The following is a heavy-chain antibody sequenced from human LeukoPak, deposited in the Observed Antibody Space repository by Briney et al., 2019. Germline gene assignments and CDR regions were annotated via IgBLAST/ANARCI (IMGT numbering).Heavy chain of an antibody. Sequence: SETLSLTCTVSGGSISSYYWSWIRQPPGKGLEWIGYIYYSGSTNYNPSLKGRVTISVDTSKNQFSLKLSSVTAADTAVYYCARVVVGATFYYYYYMDVWGKGTTVTVSS. CDR3: ARVVVGATFYYYYYMDV. D-gene: IGHD1-26*01. CDR2: IYYSGST. V-gene: IGHV4-59*01. CDR1: GGSISSYY. J-gene: IGHJ6*03.